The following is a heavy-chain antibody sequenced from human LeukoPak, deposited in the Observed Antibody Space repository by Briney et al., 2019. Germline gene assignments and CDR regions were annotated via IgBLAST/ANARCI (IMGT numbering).Heavy chain of an antibody. CDR3: ARLGKMNLVQGVFWYFDL. V-gene: IGHV4-59*08. CDR1: GGFVSSDS. D-gene: IGHD3-10*01. CDR2: IYNTGNS. Sequence: SETLSLTCTVSGGFVSSDSWNWIRQSPGKGLEWIGYIYNTGNSNHNPSLKNRVTISFDKSKSQLPLELSSVTAADTAIYYCARLGKMNLVQGVFWYFDLWGRGSLVTVSS. J-gene: IGHJ2*01.